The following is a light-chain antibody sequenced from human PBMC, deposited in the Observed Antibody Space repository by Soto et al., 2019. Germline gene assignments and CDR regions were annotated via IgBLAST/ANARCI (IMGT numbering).Light chain of an antibody. Sequence: QSALTQPASVSGSPGQSITISCTGTSSDVGGYNYVSWYQQHPGKAPKLMIYDVTNRPSGVSNRFSGSKSGNMASLTISGLQAEDEADYYCSSYTSITTLYVFGTGTKLTVL. CDR1: SSDVGGYNY. V-gene: IGLV2-14*01. CDR3: SSYTSITTLYV. CDR2: DVT. J-gene: IGLJ1*01.